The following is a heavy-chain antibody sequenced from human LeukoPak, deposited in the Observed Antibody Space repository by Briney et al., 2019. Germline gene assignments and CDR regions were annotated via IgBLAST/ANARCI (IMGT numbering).Heavy chain of an antibody. V-gene: IGHV4-34*01. CDR2: INHSGST. CDR1: GGSFSGYY. J-gene: IGHJ4*02. Sequence: SETLSLTCAVYGGSFSGYYWSWIRQPPGKGLEWIGEINHSGSTNYNPSLKSRITVSVDTSKNQFSLKLSSVTAADTAVYYCARVNYGGDSSSRDYWGQGTLVTVSS. D-gene: IGHD4-23*01. CDR3: ARVNYGGDSSSRDY.